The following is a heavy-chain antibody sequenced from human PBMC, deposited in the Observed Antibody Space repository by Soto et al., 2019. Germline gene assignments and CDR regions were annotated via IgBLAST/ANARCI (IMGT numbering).Heavy chain of an antibody. CDR3: AKGGRQWLVTSDFNY. CDR2: VSHDGRNT. CDR1: EFTCSNYG. J-gene: IGHJ4*02. V-gene: IGHV3-30*18. Sequence: SQRHSCPASEFTCSNYGIHWVRQATGKGLEWVAVVSHDGRNTHYADSVKGRFTISRDSSKNTVSLEMTSLRAEDTAVYYCAKGGRQWLVTSDFNYWGQGALVTVSS. D-gene: IGHD6-19*01.